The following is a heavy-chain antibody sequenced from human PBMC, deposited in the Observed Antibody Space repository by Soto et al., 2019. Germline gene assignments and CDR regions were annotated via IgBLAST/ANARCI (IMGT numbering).Heavy chain of an antibody. V-gene: IGHV1-69*08. Sequence: QVQLVQSGAEVKKPGSSVKVSCKAPGGTFSPNTINWVRQAPGQGLEWMGRIIPFHGVTNYAQKFQARVTITADKSTSTAYMELSGLRFEDTAMYYCTRDWEITVSTWSFGGFWGRGTLVTVSS. D-gene: IGHD3-10*01. J-gene: IGHJ4*02. CDR1: GGTFSPNT. CDR2: IIPFHGVT. CDR3: TRDWEITVSTWSFGGF.